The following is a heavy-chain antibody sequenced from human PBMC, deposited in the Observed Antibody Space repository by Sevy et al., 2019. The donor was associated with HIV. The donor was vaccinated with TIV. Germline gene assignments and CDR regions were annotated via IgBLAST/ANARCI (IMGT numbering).Heavy chain of an antibody. D-gene: IGHD6-13*01. J-gene: IGHJ4*02. Sequence: SETLSLTCAVYGGSFSGYYWSWIRQPPGKGLEWIGENNHSGSTNYNPSLKSRVTISVDTSKNQFSLKLSSVTAADTAVYYCARTYQQLHLKRFDYWGQGTLVTVSS. V-gene: IGHV4-34*01. CDR3: ARTYQQLHLKRFDY. CDR2: NNHSGST. CDR1: GGSFSGYY.